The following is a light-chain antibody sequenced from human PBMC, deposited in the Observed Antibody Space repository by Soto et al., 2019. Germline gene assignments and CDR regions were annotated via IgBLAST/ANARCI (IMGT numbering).Light chain of an antibody. V-gene: IGLV2-14*01. CDR1: SSDVGGYDY. CDR3: SSYTTSSTRV. J-gene: IGLJ1*01. CDR2: EVT. Sequence: QSALTQPRSVSGSPGQSVTISCTGTSSDVGGYDYVSWYQQHPGKVPKLIIYEVTNRPSGVSNRFSGSKSGNTASLTISGLQAEDEADYYCSSYTTSSTRVFGTGTKLTVL.